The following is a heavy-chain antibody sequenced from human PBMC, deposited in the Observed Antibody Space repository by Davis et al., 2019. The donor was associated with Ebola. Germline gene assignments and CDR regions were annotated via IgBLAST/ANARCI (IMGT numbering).Heavy chain of an antibody. J-gene: IGHJ6*02. Sequence: ASVKVSCKASGGTFSSYAISWVRQATGQGLEWMGWMNPNSGNTGYAQKFQGRVTMTRNTSISTAYMELSSLRSEDTAVYYCARLYGDLYYYGMDVWCQGTTVTVSS. D-gene: IGHD4-17*01. V-gene: IGHV1-8*02. CDR2: MNPNSGNT. CDR1: GGTFSSYA. CDR3: ARLYGDLYYYGMDV.